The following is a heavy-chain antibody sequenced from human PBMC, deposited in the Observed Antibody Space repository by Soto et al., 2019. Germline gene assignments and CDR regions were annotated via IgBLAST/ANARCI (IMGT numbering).Heavy chain of an antibody. CDR2: IIPILGIA. D-gene: IGHD2-2*01. CDR3: ARIAYCSSTSCYGHPGNYYYYMDV. V-gene: IGHV1-69*02. CDR1: GGTFSSYT. Sequence: SVKVSCKASGGTFSSYTISWVRQAPGQGLEWMGRIIPILGIANYAQKFQGRVTITADKSTSTAYMELSSLRSEDTAVYYCARIAYCSSTSCYGHPGNYYYYMDVWGKGTTVTVSS. J-gene: IGHJ6*03.